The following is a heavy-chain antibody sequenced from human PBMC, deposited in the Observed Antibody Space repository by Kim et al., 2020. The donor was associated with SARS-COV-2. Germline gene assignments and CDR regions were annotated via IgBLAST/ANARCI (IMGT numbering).Heavy chain of an antibody. CDR2: ISGSGGST. CDR3: ASSLPGYSSSWYGLRHFDY. CDR1: GFTFSSYA. Sequence: GGSLRLSCAASGFTFSSYAMSWVRQAPGKGLEWVSAISGSGGSTYYADSVKGRFTISRDNSKNTLYLQMNSLRAEDTAVYYCASSLPGYSSSWYGLRHFDYWGQGTLVTVSS. V-gene: IGHV3-23*01. D-gene: IGHD6-13*01. J-gene: IGHJ4*02.